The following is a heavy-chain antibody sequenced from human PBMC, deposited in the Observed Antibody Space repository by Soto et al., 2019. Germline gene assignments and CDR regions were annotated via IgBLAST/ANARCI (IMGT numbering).Heavy chain of an antibody. CDR2: ISSTGTTI. CDR1: GFTFSDYY. V-gene: IGHV3-11*01. D-gene: IGHD3-10*01. Sequence: PGGSLRLSCATSGFTFSDYYMSWIRLAPGKGLEWIAYISSTGTTIYYADSVKGRFTISRDNVKDTLYLQIDDVRAEDTAVYYCARDLRFVDLHYYFDLWGQGTPVTVSS. J-gene: IGHJ4*02. CDR3: ARDLRFVDLHYYFDL.